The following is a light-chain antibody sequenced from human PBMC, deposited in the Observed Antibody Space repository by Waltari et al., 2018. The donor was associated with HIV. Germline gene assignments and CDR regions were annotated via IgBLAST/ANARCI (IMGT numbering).Light chain of an antibody. CDR2: KDS. V-gene: IGLV3-27*01. J-gene: IGLJ1*01. CDR3: YSSADIPYV. CDR1: VVAKKN. Sequence: SHELTQPPSVSVSPGQTARITCSGDVVAKKNVRWFQQKPGQAPVLLVYKDSQRASGIPERFSGSSSGTTATLIISGAQVEDEADYYCYSSADIPYVFGIGTKVTVL.